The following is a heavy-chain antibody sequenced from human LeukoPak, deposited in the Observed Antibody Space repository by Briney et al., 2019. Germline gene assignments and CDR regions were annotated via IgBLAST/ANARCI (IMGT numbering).Heavy chain of an antibody. Sequence: GGSLRLSCAASGFTFSSCEMNWVRQAPGKGLEWVSYISSSGSTIYYADSVKGRFTISRDNAKNSLYLQMNSLRAEDTAVYYCARGLMDTAMGSFDYWGQGTLVTVSS. CDR2: ISSSGSTI. D-gene: IGHD5-18*01. CDR1: GFTFSSCE. CDR3: ARGLMDTAMGSFDY. V-gene: IGHV3-48*03. J-gene: IGHJ4*02.